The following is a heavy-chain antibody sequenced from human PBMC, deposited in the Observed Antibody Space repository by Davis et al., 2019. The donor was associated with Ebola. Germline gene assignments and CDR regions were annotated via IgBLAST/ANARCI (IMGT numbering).Heavy chain of an antibody. CDR3: AKSGGSSGWYYFDY. V-gene: IGHV3-33*06. CDR1: GFTFSSYG. Sequence: GESLKISCAASGFTFSSYGMHWVRQAPGKGLEWVAVIWYDGSNKYYADSVKGRFTISRDNSKNTLYLQMNSLRAEDTAVYYCAKSGGSSGWYYFDYWGQGTLVTVSS. J-gene: IGHJ4*02. D-gene: IGHD6-19*01. CDR2: IWYDGSNK.